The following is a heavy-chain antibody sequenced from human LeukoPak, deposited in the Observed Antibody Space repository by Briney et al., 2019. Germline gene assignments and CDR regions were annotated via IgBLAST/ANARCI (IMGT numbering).Heavy chain of an antibody. Sequence: PGGSLRLSCVASGFTFSSYSMNWVRQAPGKGLEWVSSISSSSSCIYYADSVKGRFTISRDNAKNSLYLQMNSLRAEDTAVYYCARAHSGWNYYFDYWGQGTLVTVSS. CDR3: ARAHSGWNYYFDY. D-gene: IGHD6-19*01. V-gene: IGHV3-21*01. CDR2: ISSSSSCI. J-gene: IGHJ4*02. CDR1: GFTFSSYS.